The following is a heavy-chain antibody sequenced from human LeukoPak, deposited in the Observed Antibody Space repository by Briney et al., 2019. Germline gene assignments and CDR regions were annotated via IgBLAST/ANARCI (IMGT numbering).Heavy chain of an antibody. J-gene: IGHJ4*02. Sequence: GGSLRLSCAASGITFSSFWMSWVRQAPGKGPEWVANIKQDGSEKYYVDSVKGRFTISRDNAKNSLYLQMNSLRAEDTAVYYCARPIVATNLDYWGQGTLVTVSS. V-gene: IGHV3-7*05. CDR3: ARPIVATNLDY. D-gene: IGHD5-12*01. CDR2: IKQDGSEK. CDR1: GITFSSFW.